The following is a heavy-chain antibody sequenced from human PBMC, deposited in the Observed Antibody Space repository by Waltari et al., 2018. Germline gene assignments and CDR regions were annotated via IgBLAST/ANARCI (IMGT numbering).Heavy chain of an antibody. V-gene: IGHV3-74*01. J-gene: IGHJ5*02. Sequence: EVQLVESGGGLVQPGGSLRLSCAASGFTFSSYWLPWVRQAPGKGRVWVSRINRDGSSTRYADSVKGRFTISRDNAKNTLYLQMNSLRAEDTAVYYCARVFRGYCSSTSCYSWFDPWGQGTLVTVSS. CDR3: ARVFRGYCSSTSCYSWFDP. D-gene: IGHD2-2*02. CDR2: INRDGSST. CDR1: GFTFSSYW.